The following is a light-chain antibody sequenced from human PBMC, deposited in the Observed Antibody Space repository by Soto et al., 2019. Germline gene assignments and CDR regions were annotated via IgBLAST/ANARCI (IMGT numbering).Light chain of an antibody. CDR3: QQYNNWPPGT. J-gene: IGKJ1*01. CDR1: QSVSSN. Sequence: EIVMTQSPATLSMSPGERATLSCRASQSVSSNLAWYQQKPGQAPSLLIYGASTRATGIPARFSGSGSGTEFTLTISSLQSEDFAIYYCQQYNNWPPGTFGQGTKVEIK. V-gene: IGKV3-15*01. CDR2: GAS.